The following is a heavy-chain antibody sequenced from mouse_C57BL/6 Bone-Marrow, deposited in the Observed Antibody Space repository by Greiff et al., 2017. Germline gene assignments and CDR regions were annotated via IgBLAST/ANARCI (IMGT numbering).Heavy chain of an antibody. D-gene: IGHD1-1*02. J-gene: IGHJ2*01. V-gene: IGHV1-15*01. CDR3: TREALGGTPCW. CDR2: IDPETGGT. CDR1: GYTFTDYE. Sequence: QVQLQQSGAELVRPGASVTLSCKASGYTFTDYEMHWVKQTPVHGLEWIGAIDPETGGTAYNQKFKGKAILTADKSSSTAYMELRSLTSEDSAVYYCTREALGGTPCWWGQGTTLTVSS.